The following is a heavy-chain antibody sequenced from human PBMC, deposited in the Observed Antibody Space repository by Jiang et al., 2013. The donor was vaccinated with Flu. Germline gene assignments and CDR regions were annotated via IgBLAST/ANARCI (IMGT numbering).Heavy chain of an antibody. J-gene: IGHJ4*02. V-gene: IGHV4-59*01. D-gene: IGHD3-3*01. CDR3: AGGAKYYDFWSGYYYFDY. Sequence: PGLVKPSETLSLTCTVSGGSISSYYWSWIRQPPGKGLEWIGYIYYSGSTNYNPSLKSRVTISVDTSKNQFSLKLSSVTAADTAVYYCAGGAKYYDFWSGYYYFDYWGQGTLVTVSS. CDR1: GGSISSYY. CDR2: IYYSGST.